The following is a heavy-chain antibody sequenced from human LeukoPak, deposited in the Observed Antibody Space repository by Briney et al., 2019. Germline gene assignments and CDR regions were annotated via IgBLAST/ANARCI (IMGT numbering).Heavy chain of an antibody. V-gene: IGHV4-31*03. J-gene: IGHJ4*02. D-gene: IGHD4-17*01. CDR2: IYYSGST. CDR1: GGSISSGGYY. Sequence: SETLSLTCTVSGGSISSGGYYWSWIRQHPGKGLEWIGYIYYSGSTYYNPSLKSRVTISVDTSKNQFSLKLSSVTAADTAVYYCARDDYGDHIFDYWGQGTLVTVSS. CDR3: ARDDYGDHIFDY.